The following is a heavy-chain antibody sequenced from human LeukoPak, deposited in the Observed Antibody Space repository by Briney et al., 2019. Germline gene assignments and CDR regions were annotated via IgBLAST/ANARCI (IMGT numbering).Heavy chain of an antibody. Sequence: PGGSLRLSCAVSGFTFSNYWMSWVRQAPGKGLEWVGRIKSKTDGGTTDYAAPVKGRFTISRDDSKNTLYLQMNSLRTEDTAVYYCTTSPTDPPFDYWGQGTLVTVSS. CDR2: IKSKTDGGTT. V-gene: IGHV3-15*01. J-gene: IGHJ4*02. CDR3: TTSPTDPPFDY. CDR1: GFTFSNYW.